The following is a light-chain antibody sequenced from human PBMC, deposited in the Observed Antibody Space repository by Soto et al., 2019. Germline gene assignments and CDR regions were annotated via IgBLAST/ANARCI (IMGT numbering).Light chain of an antibody. V-gene: IGKV1-39*01. Sequence: DIQMTQSPSSLSASVGDRVTITCRASQSISSYLNWYQQKPGKAPKLLIYAASSLQSGVPSRFSGSGSGTDFTLTISSLQPVDFATYYCQQSYTTPRPFGSGPKVDIK. CDR3: QQSYTTPRP. CDR1: QSISSY. CDR2: AAS. J-gene: IGKJ3*01.